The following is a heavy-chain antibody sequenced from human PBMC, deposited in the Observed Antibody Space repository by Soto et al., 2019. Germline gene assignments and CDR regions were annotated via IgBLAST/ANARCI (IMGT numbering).Heavy chain of an antibody. V-gene: IGHV3-23*01. Sequence: PGGSLRLSCAASGFTFSSYAMGWVRQAPGKGLEWVSAISGSGGSTYYADSVKGRFTISRDNSKNTLYLQMNSLRAEDTAVYYCAKIYSPSMRWLQYYYFDYWGQGTLVTVSS. CDR1: GFTFSSYA. CDR3: AKIYSPSMRWLQYYYFDY. J-gene: IGHJ4*02. D-gene: IGHD5-12*01. CDR2: ISGSGGST.